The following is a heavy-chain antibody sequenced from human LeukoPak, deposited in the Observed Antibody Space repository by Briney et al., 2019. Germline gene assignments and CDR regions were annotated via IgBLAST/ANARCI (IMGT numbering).Heavy chain of an antibody. CDR1: GGTFSSYA. CDR3: ARDGSNVLLWFGESQAHYYFDY. Sequence: SVKVSCKASGGTFSSYAISWVRQAPGQGLEWMGGIIPIFGTANYAQKFQGRVTITADESTSTAYMELSSLRSEDTAVYYCARDGSNVLLWFGESQAHYYFDYWGQGTLVTVSS. D-gene: IGHD3-10*01. J-gene: IGHJ4*02. CDR2: IIPIFGTA. V-gene: IGHV1-69*01.